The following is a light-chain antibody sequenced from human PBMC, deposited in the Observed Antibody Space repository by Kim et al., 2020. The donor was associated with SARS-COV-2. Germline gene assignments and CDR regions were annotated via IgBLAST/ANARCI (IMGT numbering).Light chain of an antibody. CDR2: AAS. CDR3: QQSHSLPFT. CDR1: QSISFF. J-gene: IGKJ5*01. Sequence: DIQMTQSPSSLSASVGDRVTITCRASQSISFFLNWYQQKPGKAPTLLIYAASNLQSGVPSRFSGGGSGTDFTLTISSLQPEDFATYSCQQSHSLPFTFGQGTRLEIK. V-gene: IGKV1-39*01.